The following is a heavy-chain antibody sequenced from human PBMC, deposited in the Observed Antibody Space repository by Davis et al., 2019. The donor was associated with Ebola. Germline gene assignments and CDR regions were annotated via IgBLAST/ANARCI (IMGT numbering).Heavy chain of an antibody. CDR3: AASTSSPLVNDY. CDR2: ITPSGGST. D-gene: IGHD6-13*01. Sequence: ASVKVSCKASGYTFISYYMHWVRQAPGQGLEWMGIITPSGGSTSYAQKFQGRVTMTRDKSISTAYMELSRLRSDDTAVYYCAASTSSPLVNDYWGQGTLVTVSS. V-gene: IGHV1-46*01. CDR1: GYTFISYY. J-gene: IGHJ4*02.